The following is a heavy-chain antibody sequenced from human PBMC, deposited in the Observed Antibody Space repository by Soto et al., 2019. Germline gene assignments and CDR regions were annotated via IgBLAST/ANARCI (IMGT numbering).Heavy chain of an antibody. CDR3: AKAFLSGDL. CDR2: ISSSGSTM. D-gene: IGHD3-10*01. CDR1: GLNFNNYG. J-gene: IGHJ5*02. V-gene: IGHV3-48*02. Sequence: GGSLRLSCIDSGLNFNNYGMNWVRQAPGKGLEWIAYISSSGSTMLYADSVKGRFTISRDNAKRSMYLQMTRLRDEDSAVYYCAKAFLSGDLWGEGTMVTVYS.